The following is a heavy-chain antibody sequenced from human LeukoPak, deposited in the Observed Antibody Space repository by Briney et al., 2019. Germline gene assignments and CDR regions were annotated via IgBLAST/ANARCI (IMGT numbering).Heavy chain of an antibody. CDR3: ARDQYCSSTSRYTGGFTSYYYYYMDV. D-gene: IGHD2-2*02. J-gene: IGHJ6*03. CDR1: GGSISSYY. Sequence: SETLSLTCTVSGGSISSYYWSWIRRPAGKGLEWIGRIYTSGSTNYNPSLKSRVTMSVDTSKNQFSLKLSSVTAADTAVYYCARDQYCSSTSRYTGGFTSYYYYYMDVWGKGTTVTVSS. CDR2: IYTSGST. V-gene: IGHV4-4*07.